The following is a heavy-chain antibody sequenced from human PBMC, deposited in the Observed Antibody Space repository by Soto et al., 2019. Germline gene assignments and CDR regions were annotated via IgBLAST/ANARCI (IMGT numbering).Heavy chain of an antibody. CDR2: IYYSGST. Sequence: KTXGILSLTCTVSGGSFSSGSYYWSWIRQPPGKGLEWIGYIYYSGSTNYNPSLKSRVTISVDTSKNQFSLKLSSVTAADTAVYYSARLHYGMDVWGQGTTVTVSS. CDR3: ARLHYGMDV. CDR1: GGSFSSGSYY. V-gene: IGHV4-61*01. J-gene: IGHJ6*02.